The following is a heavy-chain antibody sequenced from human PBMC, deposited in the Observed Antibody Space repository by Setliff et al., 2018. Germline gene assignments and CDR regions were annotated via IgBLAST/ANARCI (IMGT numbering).Heavy chain of an antibody. CDR2: INHSGST. V-gene: IGHV4-34*01. CDR1: GGSFSTYY. D-gene: IGHD1-26*01. J-gene: IGHJ4*02. CDR3: ARDGPGRGVDY. Sequence: SETLSLTCAVYGGSFSTYYWIWIRQPPGKGLEWIGEINHSGSTNYNPSLKSRVTISVDTSKNQFSLKLSSVTAADTAVYYCARDGPGRGVDYWGQGTPVTVS.